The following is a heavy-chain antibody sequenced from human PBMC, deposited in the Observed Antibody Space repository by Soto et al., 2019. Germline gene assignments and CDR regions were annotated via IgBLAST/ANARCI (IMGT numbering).Heavy chain of an antibody. Sequence: QVQLVESGGGVVQPGRSLRLSCAASGFTFSSYGMHWVRQAPGKGLEWVAVISYDGSNKYYADSVKGRFTISRDNSKNTLYLQMNSLRAEDTAVYYCANLAAIGASYYYYGMDVWGQGTTVTVSS. CDR3: ANLAAIGASYYYYGMDV. CDR2: ISYDGSNK. D-gene: IGHD1-26*01. CDR1: GFTFSSYG. J-gene: IGHJ6*02. V-gene: IGHV3-30*18.